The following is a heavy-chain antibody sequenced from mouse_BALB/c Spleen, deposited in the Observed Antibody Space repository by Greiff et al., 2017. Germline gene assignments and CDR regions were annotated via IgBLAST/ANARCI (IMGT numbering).Heavy chain of an antibody. Sequence: QVQLKQSGAELVRPGVSVKISCKGSGYTFTDYAMHWVKQSHAKSLEWIGVISTYYGDASYNQKFKGKATMTVDKSSSTAYMERARLTSEDSDIYYRARLGDYAMDYWGQGTSVTVSS. CDR3: ARLGDYAMDY. CDR1: GYTFTDYA. CDR2: ISTYYGDA. J-gene: IGHJ4*01. V-gene: IGHV1S137*01. D-gene: IGHD4-1*01.